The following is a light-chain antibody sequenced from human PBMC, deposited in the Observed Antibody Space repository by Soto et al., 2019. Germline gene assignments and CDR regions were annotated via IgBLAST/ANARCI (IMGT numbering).Light chain of an antibody. CDR2: DVS. CDR3: SSYTSSSTLYV. J-gene: IGLJ1*01. Sequence: QSVLTQPASVSGSPGQSITISCTGSSSDVGGYNYVSWYQQHPGKAPKLMIYDVSNRPSGVSNRFSGSKSGNTAPLTISGLQAEDEADYYCSSYTSSSTLYVFGTGTKVTV. CDR1: SSDVGGYNY. V-gene: IGLV2-14*01.